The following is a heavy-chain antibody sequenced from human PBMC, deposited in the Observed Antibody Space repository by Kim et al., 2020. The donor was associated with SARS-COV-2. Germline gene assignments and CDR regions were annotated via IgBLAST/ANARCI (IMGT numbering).Heavy chain of an antibody. CDR2: ITSNGGST. V-gene: IGHV3-64D*06. CDR1: GFTLSTCA. D-gene: IGHD6-6*01. J-gene: IGHJ4*02. Sequence: GGSLRLSCSASGFTLSTCAMHWVRQAPGKGLEYVSAITSNGGSTNYADSVKGRFTISRDNSKNMLYLQMNSLRAEDTAVYYCVRGSSIYYYDYWGQGTLVTVS. CDR3: VRGSSIYYYDY.